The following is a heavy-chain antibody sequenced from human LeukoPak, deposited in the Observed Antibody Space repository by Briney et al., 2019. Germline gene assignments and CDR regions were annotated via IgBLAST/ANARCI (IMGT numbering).Heavy chain of an antibody. V-gene: IGHV3-15*01. CDR2: IKSKTDGGTT. CDR1: GFTFSNAW. Sequence: GGSLRLSCAASGFTFSNAWMSWVRQAPGKGLEWVGRIKSKTDGGTTDYAAPVKGRFTISRDDSKNTLYLQMNSLKTEDTAVYYCTTGYYDISTGYQDYWGQGTLVTVSS. J-gene: IGHJ4*02. D-gene: IGHD3-9*01. CDR3: TTGYYDISTGYQDY.